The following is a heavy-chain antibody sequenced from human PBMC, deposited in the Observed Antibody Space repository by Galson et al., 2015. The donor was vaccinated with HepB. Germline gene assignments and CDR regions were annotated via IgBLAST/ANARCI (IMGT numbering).Heavy chain of an antibody. D-gene: IGHD4-23*01. CDR3: AHRGTTVVSTTPDAFDI. Sequence: PALVKPTQTLTLTCTFSGFSLSTSGVGVGWIRQPPGKALEWLALIYWDDDKRYSPSLKSRLTITKDTSKNQVVLTMTNMDPVDTATYYCAHRGTTVVSTTPDAFDIWGQGTMVTVPS. CDR1: GFSLSTSGVG. J-gene: IGHJ3*02. V-gene: IGHV2-5*02. CDR2: IYWDDDK.